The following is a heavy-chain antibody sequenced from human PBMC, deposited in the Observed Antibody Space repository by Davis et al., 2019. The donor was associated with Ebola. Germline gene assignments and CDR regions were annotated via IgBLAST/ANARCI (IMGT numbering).Heavy chain of an antibody. D-gene: IGHD6-6*01. V-gene: IGHV1-69*13. J-gene: IGHJ6*01. Sequence: SVKVSCKASGGTFSSYAISWVRQAPGQGLEWMGRIIPIFGTANYAQKFQGRVTITADESTSTAYMELSSLRSEDTAVYYCARGPHSSSSRGDYYYYGMDVWGQGTTVTVSS. CDR3: ARGPHSSSSRGDYYYYGMDV. CDR2: IIPIFGTA. CDR1: GGTFSSYA.